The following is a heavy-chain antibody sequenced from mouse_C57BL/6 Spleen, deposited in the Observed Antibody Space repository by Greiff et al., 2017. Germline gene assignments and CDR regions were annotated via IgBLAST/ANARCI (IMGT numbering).Heavy chain of an antibody. CDR2: ISSGSSTI. J-gene: IGHJ2*01. CDR1: GFTFSDSG. Sequence: EVQRVESGGGLVKPGGSLKLSCAASGFTFSDSGMHWVRQAPEKGLEWVAYISSGSSTIYYADTVKGRFTISRDNAKNTLFLQMTSLRSEDAAMYYCAREDYGSSYYFDYWGQGTPLTVSA. D-gene: IGHD1-1*01. CDR3: AREDYGSSYYFDY. V-gene: IGHV5-17*01.